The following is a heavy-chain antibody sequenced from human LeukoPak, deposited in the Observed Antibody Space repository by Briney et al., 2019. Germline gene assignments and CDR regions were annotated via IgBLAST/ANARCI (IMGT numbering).Heavy chain of an antibody. V-gene: IGHV3-23*01. J-gene: IGHJ4*02. CDR1: EFTFSSYS. Sequence: GGSLRLSCAASEFTFSSYSMSWVRQAPGKGLEWVSAISGSGGSTYYADSVKGRFTISRDNSKNTLYLQMNSLRAGDTAVYYCAKCDIIAAAGSDYWGQGTLVTVSS. CDR2: ISGSGGST. D-gene: IGHD6-13*01. CDR3: AKCDIIAAAGSDY.